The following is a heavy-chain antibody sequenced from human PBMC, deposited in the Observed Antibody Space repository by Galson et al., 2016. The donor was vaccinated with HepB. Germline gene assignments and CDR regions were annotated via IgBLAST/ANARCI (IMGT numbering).Heavy chain of an antibody. D-gene: IGHD6-19*01. V-gene: IGHV4-39*01. J-gene: IGHJ4*02. CDR3: ARHLSTRYTSGWDYFDY. CDR1: GGSISTSDHY. Sequence: SETLSLTCAVSGGSISTSDHYWAWIRQPPGKGLEWIGSIEYSGTTYYHPSPDSRVANSVDSSKNQFSLEVTSVNPANTAVYYWARHLSTRYTSGWDYFDYWGQGTLVTVSS. CDR2: IEYSGTT.